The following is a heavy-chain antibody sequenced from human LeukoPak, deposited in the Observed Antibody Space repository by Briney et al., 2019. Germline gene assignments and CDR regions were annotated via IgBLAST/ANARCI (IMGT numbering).Heavy chain of an antibody. CDR2: ISSSSSYI. D-gene: IGHD3-22*01. J-gene: IGHJ4*02. V-gene: IGHV3-21*04. Sequence: GGSLRLSCAASGFTFSSYAMSWVRQAPGKGLEWVSSISSSSSYIYYADSVKGRFTISRDNAKNSLYLQMNSLRAEDTAVYYCARATYYYDSSGYYAGIWGQGTLVTVSS. CDR3: ARATYYYDSSGYYAGI. CDR1: GFTFSSYA.